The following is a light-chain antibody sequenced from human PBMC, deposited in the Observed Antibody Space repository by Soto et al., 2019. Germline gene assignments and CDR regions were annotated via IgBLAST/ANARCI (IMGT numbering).Light chain of an antibody. V-gene: IGLV1-44*01. J-gene: IGLJ3*02. CDR1: SSNIGSNY. Sequence: QSVLTQPPSASGAPGQRVTISCSGSSSNIGSNYVYWYQQLPGTAPKLLIYLNDQRPSGVPDRFSGSKSGTSASLAISGLQSEDEADYYCAAWDDSLNGPVFGGGTKLTVL. CDR3: AAWDDSLNGPV. CDR2: LND.